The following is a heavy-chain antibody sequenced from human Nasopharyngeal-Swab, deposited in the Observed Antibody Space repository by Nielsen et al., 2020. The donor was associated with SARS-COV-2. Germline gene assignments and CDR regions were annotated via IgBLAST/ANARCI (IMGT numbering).Heavy chain of an antibody. Sequence: SLKIFCAASGFIFDDYAMHWVRQAPGKGLEWVSGIRWNSGSIGYADSVKGRFTISRDNAKNSLYLQMNSLRAEDTALYYCARGVAAADLDYWGQGTLVTVSS. CDR2: IRWNSGSI. CDR3: ARGVAAADLDY. CDR1: GFIFDDYA. D-gene: IGHD6-13*01. J-gene: IGHJ4*02. V-gene: IGHV3-9*01.